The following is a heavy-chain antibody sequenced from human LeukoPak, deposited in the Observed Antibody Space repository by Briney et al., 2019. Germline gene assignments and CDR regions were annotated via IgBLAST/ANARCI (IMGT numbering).Heavy chain of an antibody. D-gene: IGHD3-10*01. V-gene: IGHV1-18*01. CDR1: GYTFASYG. Sequence: ASVTVSFKASGYTFASYGISWVRQAPGQGLEWMGWISAYNGNTNYAQKLQGRVTMTTDTSTSTAYMELRSLRSDDTAVYYCARLLWFGGKRDWFDPWGQGTLVTVSS. J-gene: IGHJ5*02. CDR3: ARLLWFGGKRDWFDP. CDR2: ISAYNGNT.